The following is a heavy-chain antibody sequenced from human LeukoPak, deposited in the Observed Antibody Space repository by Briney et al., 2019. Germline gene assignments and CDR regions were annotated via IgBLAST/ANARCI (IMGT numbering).Heavy chain of an antibody. Sequence: PGGSLRLSCAASGFTVNSNYMSWVRQAPGKGLEWLTVISYDGNTIYYADSVKGRFTISRDNSKNTLYLQMNGLRIEDTAVYYCAKDLSVVGAHDSFDVWGQGTMVTVSS. D-gene: IGHD1-26*01. CDR3: AKDLSVVGAHDSFDV. CDR2: ISYDGNTI. V-gene: IGHV3-30*18. J-gene: IGHJ3*01. CDR1: GFTVNSNY.